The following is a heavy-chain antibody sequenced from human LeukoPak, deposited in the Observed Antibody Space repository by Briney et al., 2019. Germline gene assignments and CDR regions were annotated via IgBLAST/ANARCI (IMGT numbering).Heavy chain of an antibody. Sequence: PGGSLRLSCAASGFTFSSYAMNWVRQAPGKGLELVSAVRGSDAGTSYADSVKGRFTISRDNSKNTLYLQMNSLRAEDTAVYYCAKNRGGSYYSGSDYWGQGTLVTVSS. J-gene: IGHJ4*02. V-gene: IGHV3-23*01. D-gene: IGHD1-26*01. CDR2: VRGSDAGT. CDR1: GFTFSSYA. CDR3: AKNRGGSYYSGSDY.